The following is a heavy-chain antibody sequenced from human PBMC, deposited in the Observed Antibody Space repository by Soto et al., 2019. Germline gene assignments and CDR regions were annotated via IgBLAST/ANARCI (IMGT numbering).Heavy chain of an antibody. CDR3: VRVDTAMVIRDYYYYGIDV. CDR2: INPSGGST. V-gene: IGHV1-46*01. J-gene: IGHJ6*02. D-gene: IGHD5-18*01. Sequence: ASVKVSCKASGYTFTSYYMHWVRQAPGQGLEWMGIINPSGGSTSYAQKFQGRVTMTRDTSTSTVYMELSSLRSEDTAVYYCVRVDTAMVIRDYYYYGIDVWGQGTKVPVSS. CDR1: GYTFTSYY.